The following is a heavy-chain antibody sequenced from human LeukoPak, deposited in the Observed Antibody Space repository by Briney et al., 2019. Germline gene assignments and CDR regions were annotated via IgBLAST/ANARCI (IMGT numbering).Heavy chain of an antibody. CDR2: IQSDGRIT. V-gene: IGHV3-74*01. CDR1: GFTFSSYW. CDR3: ARETAVTGSYYLDY. D-gene: IGHD6-19*01. J-gene: IGHJ4*02. Sequence: PGGSLRLSCAASGFTFSSYWMHWVRQAPGKGLVWVSRIQSDGRITSYADSVKGRITISRDNAKNTLYLQMNSLRAEDTAVYYCARETAVTGSYYLDYWGQGTLVTVSS.